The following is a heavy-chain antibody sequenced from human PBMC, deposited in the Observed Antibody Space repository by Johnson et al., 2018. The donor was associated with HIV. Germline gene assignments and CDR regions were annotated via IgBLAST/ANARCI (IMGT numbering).Heavy chain of an antibody. CDR3: AKDKSIVGATSNAFDI. CDR2: MRYDGTSE. D-gene: IGHD1-26*01. J-gene: IGHJ3*02. V-gene: IGHV3-30*02. CDR1: GFSFSSYG. Sequence: QVQLVESGGRVVQPGGSLRLSCAASGFSFSSYGMHWVRQAPGKGLEWVTFMRYDGTSENYADSVKGRFSITRDNSNNTVDLHMNSLRAEDTAVYYCAKDKSIVGATSNAFDIWGQGTMVTVSS.